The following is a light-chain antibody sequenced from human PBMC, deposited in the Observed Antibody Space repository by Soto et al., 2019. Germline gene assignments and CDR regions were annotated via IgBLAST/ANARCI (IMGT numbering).Light chain of an antibody. Sequence: QSALTQPASVSGTPGQSISISCTGLSSDVGTYNLVSWYQQHPDKAPRVILYEGTKRPSGVSPRFSGSQSGSTASPTISGLQAEDEAVYFCYSFAGTNTFSYVFALGTKVTVL. CDR2: EGT. CDR3: YSFAGTNTFSYV. V-gene: IGLV2-23*03. J-gene: IGLJ1*01. CDR1: SSDVGTYNL.